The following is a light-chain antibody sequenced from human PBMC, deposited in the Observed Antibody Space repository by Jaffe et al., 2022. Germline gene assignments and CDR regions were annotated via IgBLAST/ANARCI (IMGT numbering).Light chain of an antibody. CDR2: AVS. CDR3: SSYAGSNNLV. Sequence: QSALTQPPSASGSPGQSVTISCTGTSSDVGGYNYVSWYQHHPGKAPKLIIYAVSKRPSGVPDRFSGSKSGNTASLTVSGLQAEDEADYYCSSYAGSNNLVFGGGTKLTVL. V-gene: IGLV2-8*01. CDR1: SSDVGGYNY. J-gene: IGLJ2*01.